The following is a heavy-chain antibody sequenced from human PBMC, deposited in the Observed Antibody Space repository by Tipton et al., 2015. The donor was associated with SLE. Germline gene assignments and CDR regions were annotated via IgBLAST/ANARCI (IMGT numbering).Heavy chain of an antibody. CDR2: ISGGGGST. V-gene: IGHV3-23*01. CDR3: AKFEKTTDFYLDS. Sequence: SLRLSCATSGFTFSSYARSWVRRAPGKGLEWVSDISGGGGSTYYADFVKGRFSISIDKSKKTLFLQMNSLRVDDTATYYCAKFEKTTDFYLDSWGQGTLVSVSS. D-gene: IGHD1/OR15-1a*01. J-gene: IGHJ4*02. CDR1: GFTFSSYA.